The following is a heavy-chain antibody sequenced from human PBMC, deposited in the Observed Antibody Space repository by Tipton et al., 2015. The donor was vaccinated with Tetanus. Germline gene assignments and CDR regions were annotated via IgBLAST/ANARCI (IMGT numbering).Heavy chain of an antibody. CDR3: TKDVGIVLFDY. Sequence: TLSLTCTVSGGSVSSGSYYWSWVRQPPGKGLEYIGYILYKGGTNYNPSLKSRVIISADASKNQFSLKLSSVTAADTAVYYCTKDVGIVLFDYWGQGTLVTVSS. V-gene: IGHV4-61*01. CDR2: ILYKGGT. CDR1: GGSVSSGSYY. J-gene: IGHJ4*02. D-gene: IGHD2-8*01.